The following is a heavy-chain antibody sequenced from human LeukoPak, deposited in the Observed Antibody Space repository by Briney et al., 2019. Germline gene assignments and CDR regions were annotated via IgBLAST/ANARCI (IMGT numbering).Heavy chain of an antibody. CDR3: ARDTGYFASGGFDY. CDR1: GGSISNSY. V-gene: IGHV4-4*07. CDR2: IYASGTT. J-gene: IGHJ4*02. Sequence: SXXLSLTCSVSGGSISNSYWSWIRQPAGKGLEWIGRIYASGTTNYNPSLKSRVTMSLDTSKNQFSLKLSSVTAADTAVYYCARDTGYFASGGFDYWGQGTLVTVSS. D-gene: IGHD3-10*01.